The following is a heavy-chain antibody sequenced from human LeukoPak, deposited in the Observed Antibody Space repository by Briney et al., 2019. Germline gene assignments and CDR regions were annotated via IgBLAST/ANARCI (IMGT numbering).Heavy chain of an antibody. CDR3: ARDRWEQWLGVSYYDYGMDV. CDR2: ISGGGGGT. Sequence: PGGSLRLSCAASGLTFSSCAMSWVRQAPGKGLEWVSGISGGGGGTNYADSVKGRFTISRDNPKSTLYLEMNHLRVEDTAVYYCARDRWEQWLGVSYYDYGMDVWGKGTTVTVSS. V-gene: IGHV3-23*01. CDR1: GLTFSSCA. J-gene: IGHJ6*04. D-gene: IGHD6-19*01.